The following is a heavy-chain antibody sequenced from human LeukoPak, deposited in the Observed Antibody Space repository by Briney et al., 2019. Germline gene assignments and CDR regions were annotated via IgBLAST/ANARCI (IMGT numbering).Heavy chain of an antibody. D-gene: IGHD5-12*01. CDR2: IKHDGSEK. V-gene: IGHV3-7*01. CDR3: ARDSGHTGYDLLDY. J-gene: IGHJ4*02. Sequence: PGGSLRLSRADSGFTFSSYWMSWVRQTPGKGLEWVANIKHDGSEKYYVDSVEGRFTISRDNAKNSLFLQMNSLRAEDTAVYYCARDSGHTGYDLLDYWGQGTLVTVSS. CDR1: GFTFSSYW.